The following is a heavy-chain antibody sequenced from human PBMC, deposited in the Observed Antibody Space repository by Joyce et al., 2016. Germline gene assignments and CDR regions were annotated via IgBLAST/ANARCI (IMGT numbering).Heavy chain of an antibody. J-gene: IGHJ4*02. CDR2: INAAKGYT. CDR1: GYPFTTYG. V-gene: IGHV1-3*01. CDR3: AKCSGGACSNFDK. Sequence: QVQLVQSGPEVKKPGASVKVSCKASGYPFTTYGLPWVRQAPGQRLEWMGWINAAKGYTKYSQSFQGRFTFTRDTSASIAYLELSSLRSEDTAVYYCAKCSGGACSNFDKWGQGTLVTVSS. D-gene: IGHD2-15*01.